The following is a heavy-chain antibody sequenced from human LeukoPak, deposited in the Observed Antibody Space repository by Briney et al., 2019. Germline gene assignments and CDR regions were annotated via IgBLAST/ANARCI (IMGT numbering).Heavy chain of an antibody. J-gene: IGHJ4*02. Sequence: NASETLSLTCTVSGGSISSSSYYWGWIRQPPGKGLEWIGSIYYSGSTYYNPSLKSRVTISVDTSKNQFSLKLSSVTAADTAVYYCATASLGYCSSTSCYLDIVATISPYYFDYWGQGTLVTVSS. CDR1: GGSISSSSYY. CDR2: IYYSGST. CDR3: ATASLGYCSSTSCYLDIVATISPYYFDY. D-gene: IGHD2-2*01. V-gene: IGHV4-39*01.